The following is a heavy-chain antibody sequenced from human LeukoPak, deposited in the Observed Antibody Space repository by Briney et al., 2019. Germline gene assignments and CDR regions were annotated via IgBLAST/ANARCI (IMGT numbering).Heavy chain of an antibody. CDR3: TRRTGSRSN. J-gene: IGHJ4*02. D-gene: IGHD1-26*01. V-gene: IGHV4-39*01. CDR1: GGSIISSSDY. Sequence: SESLSLTRTVSGGSIISSSDYWGWIRQPPGKGLEWIAAIYYTGSTYYNPSLRSRVTISVDTSKNQFSLRLTSVTAADTAVYYCTRRTGSRSNWGQGTLVTVDS. CDR2: IYYTGST.